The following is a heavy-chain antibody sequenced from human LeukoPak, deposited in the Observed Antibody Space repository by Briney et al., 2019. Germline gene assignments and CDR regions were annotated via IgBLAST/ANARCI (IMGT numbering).Heavy chain of an antibody. D-gene: IGHD3-10*01. CDR2: IRYDGNRQ. CDR1: GFTFRECG. V-gene: IGHV3-30*02. CDR3: VKDRGVWDYSFDV. J-gene: IGHJ3*01. Sequence: GGSLRLSCEASGFTFRECGMNWVRQAPGKGQEWVSFIRYDGNRQEYGDSVKGRFIISRDNAKNTLYLQLNSLRSGDAAVYYCVKDRGVWDYSFDVWGQGAMV.